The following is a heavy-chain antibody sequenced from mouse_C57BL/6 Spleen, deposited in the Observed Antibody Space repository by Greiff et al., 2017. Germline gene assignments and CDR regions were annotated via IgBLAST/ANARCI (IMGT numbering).Heavy chain of an antibody. D-gene: IGHD3-2*02. CDR2: ISNGGGST. Sequence: EVKLVESGGGLVQPGGSLKLSCAASGFTFSDYYMYWVRQTPEKRLEWVAYISNGGGSTYYPDTVKGRFTISRDNAKNTLYLQMSRLKSEDTAMYYCATAQAFADWGQGTLVTVSA. CDR3: ATAQAFAD. CDR1: GFTFSDYY. V-gene: IGHV5-12*01. J-gene: IGHJ3*01.